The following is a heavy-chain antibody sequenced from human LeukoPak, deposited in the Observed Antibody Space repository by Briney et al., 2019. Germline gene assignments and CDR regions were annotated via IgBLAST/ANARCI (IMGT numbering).Heavy chain of an antibody. D-gene: IGHD1-7*01. CDR2: ISSSGSTI. Sequence: PGGSLRLSCAASGFTFSSYEMNWVRQAPGKGLEWVSYISSSGSTIYYADSVKGRFTISRDNTKNSLFLQMNSLRTEDTALYYCAKARGWNLLDYYYMDVWGKGTTVTVSS. V-gene: IGHV3-48*03. CDR3: AKARGWNLLDYYYMDV. CDR1: GFTFSSYE. J-gene: IGHJ6*03.